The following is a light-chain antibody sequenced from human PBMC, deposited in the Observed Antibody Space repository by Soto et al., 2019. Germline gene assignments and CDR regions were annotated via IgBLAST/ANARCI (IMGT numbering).Light chain of an antibody. CDR3: QQYGSSPCT. Sequence: EIALTQSPGTLSLSPGERATLSCRASQSVSSSYLAWYRQKPGQAPSLLIYGASSRATGIPDRVSGSGSGTDFTLTISRLEPEDFAVYYCQQYGSSPCTFGQGTKLEIK. J-gene: IGKJ2*02. CDR1: QSVSSSY. V-gene: IGKV3-20*01. CDR2: GAS.